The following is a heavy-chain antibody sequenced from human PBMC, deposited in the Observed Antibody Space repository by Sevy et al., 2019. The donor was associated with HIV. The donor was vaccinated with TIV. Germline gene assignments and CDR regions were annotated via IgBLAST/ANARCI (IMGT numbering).Heavy chain of an antibody. CDR1: GFTFSRNG. CDR3: AKESVSWYLDF. D-gene: IGHD6-13*01. CDR2: ISYDGDSK. V-gene: IGHV3-30*18. Sequence: GGSLRLSCSASGFTFSRNGMHWVRQVPGKGREWVALISYDGDSKNYADPVKGRFTISRDNSKNTVYLHMNSLRSEDTAVYYCAKESVSWYLDFWGQGTLVTVSS. J-gene: IGHJ4*02.